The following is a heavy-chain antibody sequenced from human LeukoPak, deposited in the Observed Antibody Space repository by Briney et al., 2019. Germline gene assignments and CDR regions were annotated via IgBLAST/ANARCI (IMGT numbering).Heavy chain of an antibody. D-gene: IGHD3-10*01. CDR1: GESFSGYY. Sequence: SETLSLTCTVAGESFSGYYWSWIRQTPGKGLEWIGEINHSGNAHCNPSLKSRVAMSVDTSKNQFSLKLSSVTAADTAVYYCARTRYYYNSRSYGAPYYFDYWGQGTLVTVSS. CDR3: ARTRYYYNSRSYGAPYYFDY. V-gene: IGHV4-34*01. J-gene: IGHJ4*02. CDR2: INHSGNA.